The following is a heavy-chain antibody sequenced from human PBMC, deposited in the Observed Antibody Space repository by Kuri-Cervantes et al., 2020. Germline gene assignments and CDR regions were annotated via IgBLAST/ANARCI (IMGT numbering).Heavy chain of an antibody. CDR2: INSDGSST. CDR1: GFTFSSYW. J-gene: IGHJ4*02. CDR3: TSGWSNPFDY. Sequence: GESLKISCAASGFTFSSYWMHWVRQAPGKGLVWVSRINSDGSSTSYADSVKGRFTISRDNAKNSLYLQMNSLRDEDTAVYYCTSGWSNPFDYWGQGTLVTVSS. D-gene: IGHD6-19*01. V-gene: IGHV3-74*01.